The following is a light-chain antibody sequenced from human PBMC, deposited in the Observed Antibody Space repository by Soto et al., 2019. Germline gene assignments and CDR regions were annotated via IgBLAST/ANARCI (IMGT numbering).Light chain of an antibody. Sequence: SYELAQPPSVSVSLGQTARITCSGDALPKQYAYWYQQKPGQAPVLVIYKDSERPSGIPERFSGSSSGTTVTLTISGVQAEDEADYYCQSADSSGTYVLFGGGTKLTVL. CDR3: QSADSSGTYVL. J-gene: IGLJ2*01. V-gene: IGLV3-25*03. CDR2: KDS. CDR1: ALPKQY.